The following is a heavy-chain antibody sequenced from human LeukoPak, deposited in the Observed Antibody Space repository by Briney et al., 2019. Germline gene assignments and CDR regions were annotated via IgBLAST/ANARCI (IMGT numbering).Heavy chain of an antibody. J-gene: IGHJ5*02. CDR2: ISGSGGST. CDR1: GFTFSSYA. D-gene: IGHD3-3*01. V-gene: IGHV3-23*01. CDR3: AISAGDFWGGYYEGDWFDP. Sequence: PGGSLRLSCAASGFTFSSYAMSWVRQAPGKGLEWVSAISGSGGSTYYADSVKGRFTISRDNSKNTLYLQMNSLRAEDTAVYYCAISAGDFWGGYYEGDWFDPWGQGTLVTVSS.